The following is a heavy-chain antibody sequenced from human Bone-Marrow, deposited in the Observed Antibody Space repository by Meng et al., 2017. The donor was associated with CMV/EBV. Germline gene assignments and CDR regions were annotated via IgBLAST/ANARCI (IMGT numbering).Heavy chain of an antibody. V-gene: IGHV3-53*01. CDR2: IYSGGST. D-gene: IGHD1-26*01. CDR1: GFTVSSNY. J-gene: IGHJ6*02. CDR3: ARDSLVGATGAIPTNYYYYYGMDV. Sequence: GGSLRLSCAASGFTVSSNYMSWVRQAPGKGLEWVSVIYSGGSTYYADSVKGRFTISRDNSKNTLYLQMNSLRAEDTAVYYCARDSLVGATGAIPTNYYYYYGMDVWGQGNTVNVPS.